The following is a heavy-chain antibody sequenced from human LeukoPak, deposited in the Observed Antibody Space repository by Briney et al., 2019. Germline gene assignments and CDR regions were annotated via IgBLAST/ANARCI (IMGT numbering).Heavy chain of an antibody. D-gene: IGHD2-21*02. Sequence: GGSLRLSCVASGFSFNNYAMNWVRQAPGKGLEWVAVISYDGSNKYYADSVKGRFTISRDNSKNTLYLQMNSLRAEDTAVYYCAKGPHAYCGGDCYPDIWGQGTMVTVSS. CDR3: AKGPHAYCGGDCYPDI. CDR2: ISYDGSNK. V-gene: IGHV3-30*04. CDR1: GFSFNNYA. J-gene: IGHJ3*02.